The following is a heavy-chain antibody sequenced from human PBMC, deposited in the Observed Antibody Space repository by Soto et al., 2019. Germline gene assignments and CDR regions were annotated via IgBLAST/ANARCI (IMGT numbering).Heavy chain of an antibody. J-gene: IGHJ4*02. CDR1: VGTFSSYA. V-gene: IGHV1-69*01. Sequence: QVQLVQSGAEVKKPGSSVKVSCKASVGTFSSYAISWVRQAPGQGLAWMGGIIPIFGTANYAQKFQGRVTITAEESTSTAYMELSSLRSEDTAVYYCARDHPPLTGSLRYFDYWGQGTLVTVSS. D-gene: IGHD7-27*01. CDR3: ARDHPPLTGSLRYFDY. CDR2: IIPIFGTA.